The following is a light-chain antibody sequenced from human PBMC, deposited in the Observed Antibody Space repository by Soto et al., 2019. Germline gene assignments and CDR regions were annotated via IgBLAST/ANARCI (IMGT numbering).Light chain of an antibody. CDR1: SSDVGGYNY. V-gene: IGLV2-8*01. CDR2: DVT. J-gene: IGLJ3*02. CDR3: SSYAGSNNFRV. Sequence: QSALTQPPSASGSPGQSVTISCTGTSSDVGGYNYVSWYQQHPGKAPKLMIYDVTKRPSGVPDRFSGSKSGNTASLTVSGLQAEDEADYYCSSYAGSNNFRVFGGGTKLTV.